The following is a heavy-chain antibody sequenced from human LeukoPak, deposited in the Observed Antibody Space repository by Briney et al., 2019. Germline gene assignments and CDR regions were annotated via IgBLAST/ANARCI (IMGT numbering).Heavy chain of an antibody. V-gene: IGHV4-34*01. CDR1: GGSLSGYY. D-gene: IGHD3-22*01. Sequence: PSETLSLTCAVYGGSLSGYYWSWIRQPPGKGLEWIGEINHSGSTNYNPSLKSRVTISVDTSKNQFSLKLSSVTAADTAVYYCARGITMILVVSYYFDYWGQGTLVSVSS. CDR3: ARGITMILVVSYYFDY. J-gene: IGHJ4*02. CDR2: INHSGST.